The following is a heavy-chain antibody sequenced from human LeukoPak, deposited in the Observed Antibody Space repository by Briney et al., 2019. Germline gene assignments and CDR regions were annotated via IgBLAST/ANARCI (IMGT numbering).Heavy chain of an antibody. V-gene: IGHV3-23*01. CDR2: IRIGGGGT. CDR3: ARCMVLSQGWCNGFDP. D-gene: IGHD6-13*01. CDR1: GFDLTTYA. Sequence: PGGPLRLSCAASGFDLTTYAMTWVRQAPAKGLEWVSSIRIGGGGTYYADSVKGRFTISRDNSENTLHLQMNNLRVEDTARYFCARCMVLSQGWCNGFDPWGQGTLVTVSS. J-gene: IGHJ5*02.